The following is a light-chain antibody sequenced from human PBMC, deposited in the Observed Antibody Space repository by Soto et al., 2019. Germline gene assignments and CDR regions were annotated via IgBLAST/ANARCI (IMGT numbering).Light chain of an antibody. V-gene: IGKV1D-12*01. CDR2: AAS. CDR3: QQDNCFPHT. Sequence: DIQMTQSPSSVSASVGDRVTITCRARQGVSSWLAWYQQNRGKAPKLLIYAASILQSGVPSRVSCSRSAAVFTLTMGSLQPADFATDYGQQDNCFPHTFGGGTKVEIK. J-gene: IGKJ4*01. CDR1: QGVSSW.